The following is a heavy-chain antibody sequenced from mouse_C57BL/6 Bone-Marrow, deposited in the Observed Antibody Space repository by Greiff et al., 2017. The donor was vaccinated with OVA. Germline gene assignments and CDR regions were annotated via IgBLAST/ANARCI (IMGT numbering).Heavy chain of an antibody. V-gene: IGHV1-81*01. CDR1: GYTFTSYG. D-gene: IGHD1-1*01. CDR3: ARGAYYYGSSPYYYAMDY. Sequence: QVQLQQSGAELVRPGASVKLSCKASGYTFTSYGISWVKQRPGQGLEWIGEIYPRSGNTYYNEKFKGKATLTADKSSSTAYMELRSLTSEDSAVYFCARGAYYYGSSPYYYAMDYWGQGTSVTVSS. CDR2: IYPRSGNT. J-gene: IGHJ4*01.